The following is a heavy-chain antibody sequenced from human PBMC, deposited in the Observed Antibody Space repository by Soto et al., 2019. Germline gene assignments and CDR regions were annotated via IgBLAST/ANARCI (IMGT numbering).Heavy chain of an antibody. V-gene: IGHV3-7*02. Sequence: HPGGSLRLSCVASGITFRNHWVTWVRQAPGKGLEWVANIKPGGSEKFYVDSVKGRFTISRDDTKSSLYLQMNNLRAEDTALYYCAPRPRGERYFGVFDGWSQGPLVTVSS. J-gene: IGHJ4*02. D-gene: IGHD3-3*01. CDR3: APRPRGERYFGVFDG. CDR1: GITFRNHW. CDR2: IKPGGSEK.